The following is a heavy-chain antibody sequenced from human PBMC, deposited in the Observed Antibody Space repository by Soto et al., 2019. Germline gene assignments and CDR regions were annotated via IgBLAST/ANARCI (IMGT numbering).Heavy chain of an antibody. V-gene: IGHV4-31*03. CDR3: ASYQQSYAFDI. J-gene: IGHJ3*02. D-gene: IGHD2-2*01. Sequence: SETLSLTCTVSGGSSSSVAYYWSWIRQHPGKGLEWIGYIFYSGSTYYNPSLKSRVTISVDTSKNQFSLKLSSVTAADTAVYYCASYQQSYAFDIWGQGTMVTVSS. CDR1: GGSSSSVAYY. CDR2: IFYSGST.